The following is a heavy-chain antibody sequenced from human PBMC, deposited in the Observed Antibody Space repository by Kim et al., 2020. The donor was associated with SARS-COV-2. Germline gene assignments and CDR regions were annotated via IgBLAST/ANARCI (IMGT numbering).Heavy chain of an antibody. CDR3: ASSYYYGMDV. V-gene: IGHV4-31*03. CDR1: GGSISSGGYY. CDR2: IYYSGST. J-gene: IGHJ6*02. Sequence: SETLSLTCTVSGGSISSGGYYWSWIRQHPGKGLEWIGYIYYSGSTYYNPSLKSRVTMSVDTSKNQFSLKLSSVTAADTAEYYCASSYYYGMDVWGQGTTVTVSS.